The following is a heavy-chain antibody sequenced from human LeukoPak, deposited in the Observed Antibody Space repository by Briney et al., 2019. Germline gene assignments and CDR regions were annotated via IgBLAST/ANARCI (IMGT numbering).Heavy chain of an antibody. CDR3: AKGSNYGSDYYFDY. CDR1: GFTFSNYA. D-gene: IGHD3-10*01. J-gene: IGHJ4*02. Sequence: GGSLRLSCAASGFTFSNYAMSWVRQAPGKGLEWVSTISGGGSTTYYADSVKGRFTISRDNSKNTLYLQMSSLRAEDTALYYCAKGSNYGSDYYFDYWGQGTLVTVSS. V-gene: IGHV3-23*01. CDR2: ISGGGSTT.